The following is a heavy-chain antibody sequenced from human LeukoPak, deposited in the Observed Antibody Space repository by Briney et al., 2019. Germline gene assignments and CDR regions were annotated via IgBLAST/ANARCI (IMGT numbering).Heavy chain of an antibody. CDR2: INPGGSSI. CDR1: GFTFSSYW. J-gene: IGHJ4*02. V-gene: IGHV3-74*01. Sequence: PGRSLRLSCAASGFTFSSYWMHWVRHVPGKGLVWVARINPGGSSITYADSVKGRFTISRDNAKNTLYLQMDSLRAEDTGVHYCARSNQADDYWGQGTLVTVSS. D-gene: IGHD1-14*01. CDR3: ARSNQADDY.